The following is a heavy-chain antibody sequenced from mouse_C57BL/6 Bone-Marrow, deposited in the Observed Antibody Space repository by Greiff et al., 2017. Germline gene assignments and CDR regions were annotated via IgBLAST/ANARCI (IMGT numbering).Heavy chain of an antibody. CDR3: ARPLYYGSRGTYWYFEV. CDR2: IYPGSGST. D-gene: IGHD1-1*01. CDR1: GYTFTSYW. J-gene: IGHJ1*03. V-gene: IGHV1-55*01. Sequence: QVQLQQPGAELVKPGASVKMSCKASGYTFTSYWITWVKQRPGQGLEWIGEIYPGSGSTNYNEKFKSKATLTADTSSSPAYMQLSSLTSEDSAVYYGARPLYYGSRGTYWYFEVWGTGTTVTVSS.